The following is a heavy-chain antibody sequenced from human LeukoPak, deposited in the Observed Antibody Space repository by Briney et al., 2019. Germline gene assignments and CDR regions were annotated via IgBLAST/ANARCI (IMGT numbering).Heavy chain of an antibody. D-gene: IGHD3-3*01. CDR1: GGSISTSSYY. CDR3: ARGRGSDYDFWSGPFDY. CDR2: IYYSGST. J-gene: IGHJ4*02. Sequence: PSKTLSLTCTVSGGSISTSSYYWGWIRQPPGKGLEWIGSIYYSGSTYYNPSLKSRVTISVDTSKNQFSLKLRSVTAAGTAVYYCARGRGSDYDFWSGPFDYWGQGTLVTVSS. V-gene: IGHV4-39*07.